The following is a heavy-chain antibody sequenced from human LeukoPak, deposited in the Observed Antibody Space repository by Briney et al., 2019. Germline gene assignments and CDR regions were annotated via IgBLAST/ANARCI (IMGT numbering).Heavy chain of an antibody. CDR2: IKYSRST. CDR3: SSDTLSANGFDI. Sequence: PSETLSLTCSVSGGSFSNSYWNWIRQPPGKGLEWIGYIKYSRSTNYDPSLKIQITITVETSKNKYSLTLNLVTATDTAVSFCSSDTLSANGFDIWGQGTMVTVSS. V-gene: IGHV4-59*01. J-gene: IGHJ3*02. CDR1: GGSFSNSY. D-gene: IGHD2-8*01.